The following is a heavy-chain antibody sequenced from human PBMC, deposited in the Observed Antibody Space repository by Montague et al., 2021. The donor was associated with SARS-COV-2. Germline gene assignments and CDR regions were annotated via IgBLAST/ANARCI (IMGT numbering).Heavy chain of an antibody. CDR3: ASEMIAAAGTAPFDY. D-gene: IGHD6-13*01. V-gene: IGHV3-30-3*01. CDR2: ISYDGSNK. J-gene: IGHJ4*02. CDR1: GFTFSSYA. Sequence: SLRLSCAASGFTFSSYAMHWVRQAPGKGLEWVAVISYDGSNKYYADSVKGRFTISRDNSKNTLYLQMNSLRAEDTAVYYCASEMIAAAGTAPFDYWGQGILVTVSS.